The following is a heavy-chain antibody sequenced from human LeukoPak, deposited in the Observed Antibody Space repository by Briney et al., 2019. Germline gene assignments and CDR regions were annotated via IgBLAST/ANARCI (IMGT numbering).Heavy chain of an antibody. CDR2: ISSSSSYI. CDR1: GFTFSSYS. D-gene: IGHD3-22*01. Sequence: GGSLRLSCAASGFTFSSYSMNWVRQAPGKGLEWVSSISSSSSYIYYADSVKGRFTISRDNAKNSLYLQMNSLRAEDTAVYYSASGKVVVTRLFDYWGQGTLVTVSS. CDR3: ASGKVVVTRLFDY. J-gene: IGHJ4*02. V-gene: IGHV3-21*01.